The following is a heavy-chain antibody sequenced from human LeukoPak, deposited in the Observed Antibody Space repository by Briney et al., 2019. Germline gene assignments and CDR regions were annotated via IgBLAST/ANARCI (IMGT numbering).Heavy chain of an antibody. CDR2: ISSSGSTI. CDR3: ARDRVGFDY. V-gene: IGHV3-48*03. J-gene: IGHJ4*02. Sequence: PGGSLRLSCAASGFTFSSYEMNWVRQAPGKGLEWVSYISSSGSTIYYADSVKGRFTISRDNAKNSLYLQMNSLRAEDTAVYSCARDRVGFDYWGQGTLVTVSS. D-gene: IGHD3-10*01. CDR1: GFTFSSYE.